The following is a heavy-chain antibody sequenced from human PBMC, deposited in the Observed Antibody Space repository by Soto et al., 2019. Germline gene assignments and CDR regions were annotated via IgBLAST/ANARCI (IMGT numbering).Heavy chain of an antibody. CDR3: ARTQGYCSSTSCPPSAFDI. J-gene: IGHJ3*02. V-gene: IGHV2-70*11. Sequence: PTLVNPTQTLTLTCTFSGFSLSTSGMCVSWIRQPPGKALEWLARIDWDDDKYYSTSLKTRLTISKDTSKNQVVLTMTNMDPVDTATYYCARTQGYCSSTSCPPSAFDIWGQGTMVTVPS. D-gene: IGHD2-2*01. CDR1: GFSLSTSGMC. CDR2: IDWDDDK.